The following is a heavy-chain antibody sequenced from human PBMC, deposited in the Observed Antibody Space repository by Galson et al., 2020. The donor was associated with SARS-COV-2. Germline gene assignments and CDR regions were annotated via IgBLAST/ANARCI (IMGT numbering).Heavy chain of an antibody. V-gene: IGHV4-59*01. CDR3: TRVGATTRAFDI. J-gene: IGHJ3*02. Sequence: SETLSLTCTVSGGPISRYYWSWIRQPPGKGLEWIGYIYYSGSTYYNPSLKSRVTISVDTSKNQFSLNLSSVTAADTAVYYCTRVGATTRAFDIWGQGTMVTVSS. CDR2: IYYSGST. CDR1: GGPISRYY. D-gene: IGHD1-26*01.